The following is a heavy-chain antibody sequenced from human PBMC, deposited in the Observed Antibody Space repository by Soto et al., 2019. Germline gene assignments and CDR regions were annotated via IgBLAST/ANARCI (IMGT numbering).Heavy chain of an antibody. V-gene: IGHV3-23*01. Sequence: GGFLRLSCAASGVTFISYAMSWVRQAPGKGLEWVSAISGSGGSTYYADSVKGRFTISRDNSKNTLYLQMNSLRAEDTAVYYCAKDPPDDYLGPLDYWGQGTLVTVSS. CDR2: ISGSGGST. D-gene: IGHD4-17*01. J-gene: IGHJ4*02. CDR1: GVTFISYA. CDR3: AKDPPDDYLGPLDY.